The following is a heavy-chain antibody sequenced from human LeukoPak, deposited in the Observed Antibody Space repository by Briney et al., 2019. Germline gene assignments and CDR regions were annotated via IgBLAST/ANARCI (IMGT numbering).Heavy chain of an antibody. CDR2: IWYDGSKK. CDR3: ARAHSSSSTFDL. Sequence: GGSLRLSCAASGFTFSDYGIHWVRQAPGQGLEWVALIWYDGSKKYYADSVKGRFTIARDNTNNTLYLQLNSLRADDTAVYYCARAHSSSSTFDLWGQGTLVPVSS. V-gene: IGHV3-33*01. J-gene: IGHJ4*02. CDR1: GFTFSDYG. D-gene: IGHD6-6*01.